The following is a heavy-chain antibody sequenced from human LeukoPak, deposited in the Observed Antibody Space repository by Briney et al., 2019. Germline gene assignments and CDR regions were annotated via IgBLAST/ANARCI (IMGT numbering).Heavy chain of an antibody. CDR1: GYTFTSYG. V-gene: IGHV1-18*01. CDR3: ARAADIAADNWFDP. J-gene: IGHJ5*02. Sequence: ASVKVSCKASGYTFTSYGISWERQAPGQGLEWMGWISAYNGNTNYAQKLQGRVTMTTDTSTSTAYMELSSLRSEDTAVYYCARAADIAADNWFDPWGQGTLVTVSS. CDR2: ISAYNGNT. D-gene: IGHD6-13*01.